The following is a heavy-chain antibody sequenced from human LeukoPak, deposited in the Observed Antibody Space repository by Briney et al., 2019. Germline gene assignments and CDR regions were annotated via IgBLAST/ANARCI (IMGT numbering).Heavy chain of an antibody. J-gene: IGHJ6*03. Sequence: PGGSLRLSCAASGFTFSNAWMSWVRQAPGKGLEWVGRIKSKTDGGTTDYAAPVKGRFTISRDDSKNTLYLQMNSLKTEDTAVYYCATDTVTIYGVVIYYYYYMDVWGKGTTVTVSS. CDR2: IKSKTDGGTT. V-gene: IGHV3-15*01. CDR3: ATDTVTIYGVVIYYYYYMDV. D-gene: IGHD3-3*01. CDR1: GFTFSNAW.